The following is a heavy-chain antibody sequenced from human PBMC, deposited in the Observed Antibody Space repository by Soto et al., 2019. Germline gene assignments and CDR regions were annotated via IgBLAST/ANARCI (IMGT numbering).Heavy chain of an antibody. D-gene: IGHD5-12*01. V-gene: IGHV1-18*01. CDR1: GYSYSTYG. CDR2: ISAYNGHT. J-gene: IGHJ4*02. Sequence: VSVKGYCKASGYSYSTYGVGWLRQAPGQGLEWMAWISAYNGHTAYAQKVQGRVTMTTDTSTSTAYMELGSLRSDDTAVYYCARVLSGYATAQFDHWGQGTLVTVSS. CDR3: ARVLSGYATAQFDH.